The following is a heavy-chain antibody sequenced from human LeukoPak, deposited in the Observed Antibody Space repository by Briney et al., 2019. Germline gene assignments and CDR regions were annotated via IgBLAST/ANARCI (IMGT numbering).Heavy chain of an antibody. J-gene: IGHJ6*02. CDR3: ARDASRIAAAGTIWGYYYYGMDV. CDR2: INHSGST. D-gene: IGHD6-13*01. CDR1: GGSFSGYY. Sequence: SETLPLTCAVYGGSFSGYYWSWIRQPPGKGLEWIGEINHSGSTNYNPSLKSRVTISVDTSKNQFSLKLSSVTAADTAVYYCARDASRIAAAGTIWGYYYYGMDVWGQGTTVTVSS. V-gene: IGHV4-34*01.